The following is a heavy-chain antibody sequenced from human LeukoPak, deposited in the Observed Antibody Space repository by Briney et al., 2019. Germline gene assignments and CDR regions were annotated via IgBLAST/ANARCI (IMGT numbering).Heavy chain of an antibody. CDR1: GFTFSSYW. CDR3: ARVSIRSSSWYPIDY. CDR2: VNSDGGIT. V-gene: IGHV3-74*01. D-gene: IGHD6-13*01. J-gene: IGHJ4*02. Sequence: GGSLRLSCAASGFTFSSYWMHWVRQAPGKGLVWVSRVNSDGGITNYADSVKGRFTISRDNAKNTLYLQMNSLRVEDTAVYYCARVSIRSSSWYPIDYWGQGTLVTVSS.